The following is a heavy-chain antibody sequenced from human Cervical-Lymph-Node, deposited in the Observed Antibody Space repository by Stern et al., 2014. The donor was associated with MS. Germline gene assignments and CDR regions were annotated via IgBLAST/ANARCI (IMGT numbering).Heavy chain of an antibody. CDR1: GFTFNKSG. D-gene: IGHD2-2*01. CDR3: VKPARTSEYGDAFDV. V-gene: IGHV3-30*18. Sequence: QVQLVQSGGGVVQPGRSLRLSCAASGFTFNKSGMHWVRQAPGKGLEWVAVISYGGDNQNYADSVKGRFTISRDNTEKTVYLQMNSLRPEDTAVYYCVKPARTSEYGDAFDVWGQGALVTVST. CDR2: ISYGGDNQ. J-gene: IGHJ3*01.